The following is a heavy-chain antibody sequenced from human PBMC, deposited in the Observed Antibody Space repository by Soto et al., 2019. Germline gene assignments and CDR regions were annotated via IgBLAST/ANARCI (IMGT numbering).Heavy chain of an antibody. V-gene: IGHV3-15*07. CDR1: GFTFNNVW. Sequence: GGSLRLSCVASGFTFNNVWMNWVRQSPGKGLEWVGRIRDGGTTDYAAAVKGRFSISRDDSKNTLYLQMNNLEPDDTAIYYCATRIVATADYWGQGTLVTVSS. CDR3: ATRIVATADY. J-gene: IGHJ4*02. D-gene: IGHD5-12*01. CDR2: IRDGGTT.